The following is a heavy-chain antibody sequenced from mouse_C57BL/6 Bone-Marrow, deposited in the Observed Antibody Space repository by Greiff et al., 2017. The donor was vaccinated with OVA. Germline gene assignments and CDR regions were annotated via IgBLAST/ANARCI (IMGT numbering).Heavy chain of an antibody. V-gene: IGHV1-42*01. D-gene: IGHD2-3*01. J-gene: IGHJ4*01. Sequence: EVHLVESGPELVKPGASVKISCKASGYSFTGYYMNWVKQSPEKSLEWIGAINPSTGGTTYNQKFKAKATLTVDKSSSTAYMQLKSLTSEDSAVYYCALDGYYYAMDYWGQGTSVTVSS. CDR3: ALDGYYYAMDY. CDR1: GYSFTGYY. CDR2: INPSTGGT.